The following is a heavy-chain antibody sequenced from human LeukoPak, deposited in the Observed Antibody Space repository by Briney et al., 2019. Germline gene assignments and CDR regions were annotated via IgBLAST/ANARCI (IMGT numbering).Heavy chain of an antibody. D-gene: IGHD6-19*01. Sequence: GGSLRLSCAASGFTFSSYSMNWVRQAPGKGLEWVSFISSSSIYIYYADSVKGRFTISRDNAKNSLYLQMNSLRAEDTAVYYCARGEGYSSGWYVYWGQGTLVTVSS. CDR3: ARGEGYSSGWYVY. CDR1: GFTFSSYS. CDR2: ISSSSIYI. V-gene: IGHV3-21*01. J-gene: IGHJ4*02.